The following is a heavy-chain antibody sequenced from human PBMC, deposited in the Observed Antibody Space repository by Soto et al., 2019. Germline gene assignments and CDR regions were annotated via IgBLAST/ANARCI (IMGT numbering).Heavy chain of an antibody. CDR1: GFTFSSYG. D-gene: IGHD3-16*01. V-gene: IGHV3-33*01. CDR2: IWYDGSNK. J-gene: IGHJ4*02. Sequence: QVQLVESGGGVVQPGRSLRLSCAASGFTFSSYGMHWVRQAPGNGLEWVAVIWYDGSNKYYADSVKGRFTISRDNSKNTLYLQMNNLRAEDTAVYYCARAGEGSMTYYYFDYWGQGTLVNVSS. CDR3: ARAGEGSMTYYYFDY.